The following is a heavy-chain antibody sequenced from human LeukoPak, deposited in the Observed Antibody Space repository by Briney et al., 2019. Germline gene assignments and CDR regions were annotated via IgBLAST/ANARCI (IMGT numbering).Heavy chain of an antibody. Sequence: GGSLRLSCAASGFTFSSYWMHWVRQAPGKGLVWVSRINSDGSSTSYADSVKGRFTISRDNAKNTLYLQMNSLRAEDTAVYYCARSGNGGYARGLAYYFDNWGQGTLVTVSS. CDR2: INSDGSST. V-gene: IGHV3-74*01. CDR3: ARSGNGGYARGLAYYFDN. J-gene: IGHJ4*02. D-gene: IGHD5-12*01. CDR1: GFTFSSYW.